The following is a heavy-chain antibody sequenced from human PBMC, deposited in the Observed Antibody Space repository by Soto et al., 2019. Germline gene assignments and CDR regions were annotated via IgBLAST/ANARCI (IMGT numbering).Heavy chain of an antibody. J-gene: IGHJ6*02. CDR1: GYTFTSYG. CDR3: ARDRVLYCTNGVCYKQRYYYYGMDV. Sequence: ASVKVSCKASGYTFTSYGISWVRQAPGQGLEWMGWISAYNGNTNYAQKLQGRVTMTTDTSTSTAYMELRSLRSDDTAAYYCARDRVLYCTNGVCYKQRYYYYGMDVWGQGTTVTVSS. D-gene: IGHD2-8*01. V-gene: IGHV1-18*01. CDR2: ISAYNGNT.